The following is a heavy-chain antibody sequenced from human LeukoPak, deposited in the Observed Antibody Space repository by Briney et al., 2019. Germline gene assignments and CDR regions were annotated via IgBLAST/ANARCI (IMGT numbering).Heavy chain of an antibody. J-gene: IGHJ6*03. Sequence: GGSLRLSCAASGFTFSSYSMNWVRQAPGKGLEWVSSISSSSSYIYYADSVKGRFTISRDNSKNTLYLQMNSLRAEDTAVYYCAKGPRPGYCSGGSCYGTLYYYYYMDVWGKGTTVTISS. CDR2: ISSSSSYI. CDR3: AKGPRPGYCSGGSCYGTLYYYYYMDV. CDR1: GFTFSSYS. V-gene: IGHV3-21*01. D-gene: IGHD2-15*01.